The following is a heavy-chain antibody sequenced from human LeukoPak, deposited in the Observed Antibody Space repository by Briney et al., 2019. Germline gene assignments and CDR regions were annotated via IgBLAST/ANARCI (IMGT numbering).Heavy chain of an antibody. D-gene: IGHD5-24*01. CDR1: GFTVSSNY. V-gene: IGHV3-53*01. Sequence: GGSLRLSCAASGFTVSSNYMGWVRQAPGKGLEWVSVIYSGGSTYYADSVKGRFTISRDNSKNTLYLQMNSLRAGDTAVYYCARDRRDGYTYYFDYWGQGTLVTVSS. CDR2: IYSGGST. J-gene: IGHJ4*02. CDR3: ARDRRDGYTYYFDY.